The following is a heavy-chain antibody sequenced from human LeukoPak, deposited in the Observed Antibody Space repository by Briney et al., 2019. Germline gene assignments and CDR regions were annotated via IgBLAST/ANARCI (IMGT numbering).Heavy chain of an antibody. CDR2: ISSSSSYI. CDR3: ASSQGSGLDYYNYYYMDV. V-gene: IGHV3-21*01. J-gene: IGHJ6*03. CDR1: GFTFSNYG. Sequence: PGGSLRLSGAASGFTFSNYGLSWVRQAPGKGLEWVSFISSSSSYIYYADSVKGRFTISRDNAKNSLYLQMNSLRAEDTAVYFCASSQGSGLDYYNYYYMDVWGRGTTVTVSS. D-gene: IGHD1-26*01.